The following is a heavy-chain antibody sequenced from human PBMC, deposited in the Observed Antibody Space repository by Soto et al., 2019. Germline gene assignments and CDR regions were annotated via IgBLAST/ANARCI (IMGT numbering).Heavy chain of an antibody. Sequence: SETLSLTCTVSGGSVSSGAYYWTWIRQRPWKGLEWIGYIYYSGSTYYSPSLKSRLSISLDTSKNQFSLRLSSVTAADTAMYYCARARLRAVYAFDIWGQGXMGTVS. CDR2: IYYSGST. CDR1: GGSVSSGAYY. CDR3: ARARLRAVYAFDI. D-gene: IGHD5-12*01. J-gene: IGHJ3*02. V-gene: IGHV4-31*03.